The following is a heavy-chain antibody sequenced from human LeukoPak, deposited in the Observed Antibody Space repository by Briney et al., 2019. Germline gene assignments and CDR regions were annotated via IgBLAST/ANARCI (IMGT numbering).Heavy chain of an antibody. CDR1: GGSISSYY. CDR3: ARHGHTYSDFDY. Sequence: KPSETLSLTCSVSGGSISSYYWSWIRQPPGKGLEWIGYIKYSGSTNYNPSLKSRVTISVDTPRKQFSLILSSVTAADTAVYYCARHGHTYSDFDYWGRGTLVTVSS. CDR2: IKYSGST. V-gene: IGHV4-59*08. D-gene: IGHD2-15*01. J-gene: IGHJ4*02.